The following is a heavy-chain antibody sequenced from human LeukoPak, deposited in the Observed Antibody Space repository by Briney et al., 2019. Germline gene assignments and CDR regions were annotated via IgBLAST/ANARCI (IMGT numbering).Heavy chain of an antibody. CDR3: ARGLTVSIGNDFPYYYYYMDV. V-gene: IGHV1-2*04. Sequence: GASVKVSCKASGYTFTGYYMHWVRQAPGQGLEWMGWINPNSGGTNYAQKFQGWVTMTRDTSISTAYMELSRLRSDDTAVYYCARGLTVSIGNDFPYYYYYMDVWGKGTTVTVS. CDR1: GYTFTGYY. J-gene: IGHJ6*03. CDR2: INPNSGGT. D-gene: IGHD3-3*01.